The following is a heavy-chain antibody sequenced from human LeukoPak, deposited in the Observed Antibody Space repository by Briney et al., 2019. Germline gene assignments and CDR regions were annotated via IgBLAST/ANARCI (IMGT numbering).Heavy chain of an antibody. Sequence: GGSLRLSCAASGFTFSSYGMSWVRQAPGKGLEWVSAISGSGGSTYYADSVKGRFTISRDNSKNTLYLQMNSLRAEDTAVYYCAVCPYDFWSGYALHFDYWGQGTLVTVSS. CDR2: ISGSGGST. J-gene: IGHJ4*02. D-gene: IGHD3-3*01. CDR1: GFTFSSYG. V-gene: IGHV3-23*01. CDR3: AVCPYDFWSGYALHFDY.